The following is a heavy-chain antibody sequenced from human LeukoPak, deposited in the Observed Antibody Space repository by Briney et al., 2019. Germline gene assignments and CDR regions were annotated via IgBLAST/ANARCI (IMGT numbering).Heavy chain of an antibody. CDR3: ARGFKPRRYHSFDY. D-gene: IGHD1-14*01. CDR2: MNPNSGNT. V-gene: IGHV1-8*01. J-gene: IGHJ4*02. Sequence: ASVKVSCKASGYTFTSYDINWVRQATGQGLEWMGWMNPNSGNTGYAQKFQGRVTMTRNTSISTAYMELSSLRSEDTAVYYCARGFKPRRYHSFDYWGQGTLVTVSS. CDR1: GYTFTSYD.